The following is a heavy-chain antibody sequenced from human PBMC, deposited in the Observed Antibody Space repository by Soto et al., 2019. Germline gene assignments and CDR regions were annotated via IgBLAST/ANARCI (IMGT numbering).Heavy chain of an antibody. V-gene: IGHV3-23*01. CDR1: GFTFSSYA. Sequence: EVQLLESGGGLVQPGGSLRLSCAASGFTFSSYAMSWVRQAPGKGLEWVSGISGSGDSTYYADSVKGRFTISRDNSKNTLYLQMNSLRAEDTAVYYCAKDPTPWSGYGSLDYWGQGTLVTVSS. CDR3: AKDPTPWSGYGSLDY. D-gene: IGHD5-12*01. J-gene: IGHJ4*02. CDR2: ISGSGDST.